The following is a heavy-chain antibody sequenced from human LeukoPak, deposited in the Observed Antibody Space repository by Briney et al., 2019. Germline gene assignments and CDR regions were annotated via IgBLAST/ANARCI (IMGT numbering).Heavy chain of an antibody. J-gene: IGHJ4*02. CDR1: GGTFSSYA. CDR3: ATERYSSGWYKKDY. Sequence: ASVKVSCKASGGTFSSYAISWVRQAPGQGLEWMGGIIPIFGTANYAQKFQGRVTMTEDTSTDTAYMELSSLRSEDTAVYYCATERYSSGWYKKDYWGQGTLVTVSS. V-gene: IGHV1-69*06. D-gene: IGHD6-19*01. CDR2: IIPIFGTA.